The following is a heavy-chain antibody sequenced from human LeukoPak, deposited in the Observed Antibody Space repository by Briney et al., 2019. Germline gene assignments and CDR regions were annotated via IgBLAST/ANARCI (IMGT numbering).Heavy chain of an antibody. CDR3: RWEPKY. D-gene: IGHD1-26*01. J-gene: IGHJ4*02. Sequence: GGSLRLSCAASGFTVSNNYMSWVRQTPGKGLEWVSLIYSGGSTYYADSVKGRFTISRDNSKNTLYLQMNSLRAEDTAVYYCRWEPKYWGQGTLVTVSS. CDR1: GFTVSNNY. V-gene: IGHV3-66*01. CDR2: IYSGGST.